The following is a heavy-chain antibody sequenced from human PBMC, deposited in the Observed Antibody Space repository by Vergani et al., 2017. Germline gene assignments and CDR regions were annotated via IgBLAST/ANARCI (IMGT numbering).Heavy chain of an antibody. CDR1: GFTLSNYD. J-gene: IGHJ4*02. Sequence: QVQLVESGGGVVQRGGSLSLSCATSGFTLSNYDMQWIRQGPGKGLEFVAFIQFDGSNQYYADSVKGRFTLSRDFSKNTLYLQRNSLRTDDTATYYCAKHFRGWGIDYGGQGTQVIVSS. CDR2: IQFDGSNQ. V-gene: IGHV3-30*02. CDR3: AKHFRGWGIDY. D-gene: IGHD3-16*01.